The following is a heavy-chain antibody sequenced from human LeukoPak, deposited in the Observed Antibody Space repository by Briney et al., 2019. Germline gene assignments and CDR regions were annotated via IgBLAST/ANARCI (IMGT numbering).Heavy chain of an antibody. CDR2: ISSSGSTI. Sequence: GGSLRLSCAASGFTFSSYEMNWVRQAPGKGLEWVSYISSSGSTIYYADSVKGRFTISRDNAKNSLYLQMNSLRAEDTAVYYCARDVVVVAATAWPYYYGMDVWGQGTTVTVSS. V-gene: IGHV3-48*03. CDR1: GFTFSSYE. J-gene: IGHJ6*02. D-gene: IGHD2-15*01. CDR3: ARDVVVVAATAWPYYYGMDV.